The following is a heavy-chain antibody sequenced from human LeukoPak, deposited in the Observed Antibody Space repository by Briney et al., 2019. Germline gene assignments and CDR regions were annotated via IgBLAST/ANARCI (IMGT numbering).Heavy chain of an antibody. D-gene: IGHD3-10*01. CDR2: LSASGLRT. CDR1: GFTFSSYA. CDR3: AKDITGGQLESFGY. V-gene: IGHV3-23*01. Sequence: SGGSLRLSCAASGFTFSSYAMIWVRQAPGKGLEWVSGLSASGLRTYYTDSVKGRFTISSDNFKNMLYLQMNSLTAEDTAVYFCAKDITGGQLESFGYWGQGTRVTVSS. J-gene: IGHJ4*02.